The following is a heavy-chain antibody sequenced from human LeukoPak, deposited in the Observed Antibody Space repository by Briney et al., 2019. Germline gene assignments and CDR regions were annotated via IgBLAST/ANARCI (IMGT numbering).Heavy chain of an antibody. J-gene: IGHJ4*02. D-gene: IGHD3-3*01. CDR3: ARGVDY. CDR2: IYSGGST. Sequence: GGSLRLSCAASGFTFSSYSMHWVRQAPGKGLEWVSVIYSGGSTYYADSVKGRFTISRDNSKNTLYLQMNSLGAEDTAVYYRARGVDYWGQGTLVTVSS. CDR1: GFTFSSYS. V-gene: IGHV3-53*01.